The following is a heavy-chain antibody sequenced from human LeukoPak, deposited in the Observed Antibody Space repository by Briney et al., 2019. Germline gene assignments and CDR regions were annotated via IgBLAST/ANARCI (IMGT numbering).Heavy chain of an antibody. Sequence: PGGSLSLSCAASGFTFSMYWMRWVRQAPGEGREWVGNIKPDGSEKYYVASVTGRFTISRDNAKNSLYLQMNSLRAEDTAVYYCARDLHCGGDCYPLTYWGQGTLVTVSS. CDR2: IKPDGSEK. V-gene: IGHV3-7*01. CDR3: ARDLHCGGDCYPLTY. D-gene: IGHD2-21*01. J-gene: IGHJ4*02. CDR1: GFTFSMYW.